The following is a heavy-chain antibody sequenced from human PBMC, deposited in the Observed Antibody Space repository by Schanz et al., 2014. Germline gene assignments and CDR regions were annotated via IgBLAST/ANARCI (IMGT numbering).Heavy chain of an antibody. CDR1: RSTFSSYT. V-gene: IGHV1-69*09. Sequence: QVQLVQSWAEVKKPGASVKVSCKASRSTFSSYTISWVRQARGQGLEWVGRFIPILGIANYAQKFQGRVTITADKSTFTAYMDVSSLRSEDTAVYYCARDRLECGAECYSVEVFEIWGQGTLVTVSA. CDR3: ARDRLECGAECYSVEVFEI. CDR2: FIPILGIA. D-gene: IGHD2-21*01. J-gene: IGHJ4*02.